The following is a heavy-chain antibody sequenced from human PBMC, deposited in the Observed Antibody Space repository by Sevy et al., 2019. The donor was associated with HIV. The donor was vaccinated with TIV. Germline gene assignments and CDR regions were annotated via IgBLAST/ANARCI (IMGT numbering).Heavy chain of an antibody. V-gene: IGHV3-30*02. CDR2: IRNDGSTK. CDR1: GFIFKSYG. Sequence: GESLKISCAASGFIFKSYGMHWVRQAPGKGLEWVTFIRNDGSTKYDADSVRGRFTASRDNSKNTLYLQMNSLRPEDTAVYYCVKGPHRAVTMTYALDVWGQGTTVTVSS. CDR3: VKGPHRAVTMTYALDV. J-gene: IGHJ6*02. D-gene: IGHD4-17*01.